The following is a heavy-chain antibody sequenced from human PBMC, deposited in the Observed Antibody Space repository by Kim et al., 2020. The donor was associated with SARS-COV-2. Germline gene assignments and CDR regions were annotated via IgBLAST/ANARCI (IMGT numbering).Heavy chain of an antibody. V-gene: IGHV3-30*04. D-gene: IGHD6-19*01. Sequence: GGSLRLSCAASGFTFSSYAMHWVRQAPGKGLEWVAVISYDGSNKYYADSVKGRFTISRDNSKNTLYLQMNSLRAEDTAVYYCARGPFERIAVAADYWGQGTLVTVSS. CDR1: GFTFSSYA. CDR3: ARGPFERIAVAADY. J-gene: IGHJ4*02. CDR2: ISYDGSNK.